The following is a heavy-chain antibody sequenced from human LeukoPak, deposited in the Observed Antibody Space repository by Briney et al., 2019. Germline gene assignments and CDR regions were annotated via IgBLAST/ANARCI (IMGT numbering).Heavy chain of an antibody. CDR1: GFSFNIYA. D-gene: IGHD4-17*01. V-gene: IGHV3-21*01. CDR2: ISSSSSYI. Sequence: GGSLRLSRAASGFSFNIYAMNWVRQAPGKGLDWVSSISSSSSYIYYADSVTGRFTISRDNAKNSLYLQMNSLRAEDRAVYYCARDRDGDYKNFDYWGQGTLVTVSS. J-gene: IGHJ4*02. CDR3: ARDRDGDYKNFDY.